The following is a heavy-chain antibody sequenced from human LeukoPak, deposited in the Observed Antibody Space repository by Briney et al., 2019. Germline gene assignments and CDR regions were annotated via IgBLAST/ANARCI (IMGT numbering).Heavy chain of an antibody. CDR2: IRYDGSNK. D-gene: IGHD3-22*01. CDR1: GFTFSSYG. Sequence: GGSLRLSCAASGFTFSSYGMHWVRQAPGKGLEWVAFIRYDGSNKYYADSVKGRFTISRDNSKNTLYLQMNSLRAEDTAVYYCAKPIHYYDSREGAFDIWGQGTMVTVSS. CDR3: AKPIHYYDSREGAFDI. V-gene: IGHV3-30*02. J-gene: IGHJ3*02.